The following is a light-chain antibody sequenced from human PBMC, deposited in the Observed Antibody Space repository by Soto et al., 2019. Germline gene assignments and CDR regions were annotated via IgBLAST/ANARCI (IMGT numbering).Light chain of an antibody. J-gene: IGKJ1*01. CDR2: AAS. CDR3: QKYNSAPWT. Sequence: DIQMTQSPSSLSASVGDRVTITCRASQDISNYLVWYQQKPGKVPKLLIYAASTLQLGVPSRFSGSRSGTDFTLTISSLQPEDVATHYCQKYNSAPWTFGQGTKVEIK. V-gene: IGKV1-27*01. CDR1: QDISNY.